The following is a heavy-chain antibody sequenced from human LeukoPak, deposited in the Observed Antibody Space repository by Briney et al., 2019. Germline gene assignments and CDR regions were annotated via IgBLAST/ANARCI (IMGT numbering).Heavy chain of an antibody. CDR2: IYYSGST. Sequence: SETLSLTCTVSGGSISSYYWSWIRQPPGKGLEWIGYIYYSGSTNYNPSLKSRVTISVDTSKNQFSLNLSSVTAADTAVYYCARVLTYCGGDCYSFDYWGRGTLVTVSS. J-gene: IGHJ4*02. V-gene: IGHV4-59*01. D-gene: IGHD2-21*02. CDR1: GGSISSYY. CDR3: ARVLTYCGGDCYSFDY.